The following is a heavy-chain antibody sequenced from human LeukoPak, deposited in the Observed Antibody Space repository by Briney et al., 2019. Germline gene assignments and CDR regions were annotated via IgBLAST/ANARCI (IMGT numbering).Heavy chain of an antibody. CDR3: AKGCSMGGFCYILDY. D-gene: IGHD2-15*01. J-gene: IGHJ4*02. CDR1: GFTFSSYG. V-gene: IGHV3-30*18. CDR2: VSDDGRHT. Sequence: GGSLRLSCAASGFTFSSYGIHWVRQAPGKGLEWVAVVSDDGRHTHYADSVKGRFAISRDNSKSTLYLQMNSLRVEDTAVYYCAKGCSMGGFCYILDYGGREPLVTVSS.